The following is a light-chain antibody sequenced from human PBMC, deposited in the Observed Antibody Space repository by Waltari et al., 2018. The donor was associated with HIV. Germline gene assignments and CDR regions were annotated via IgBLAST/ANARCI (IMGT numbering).Light chain of an antibody. CDR1: NLEIKS. CDR2: DDS. Sequence: SYVLPQPPSVSVAPGKTAKIACEGDNLEIKSVHWYQQRPGQAPIQVIDDDSDRPSGIPERFSGSNSGNTATLSITRVEVGDEADYYCQVWDSSSDHWVFGGGTKLTVL. CDR3: QVWDSSSDHWV. V-gene: IGLV3-21*04. J-gene: IGLJ3*02.